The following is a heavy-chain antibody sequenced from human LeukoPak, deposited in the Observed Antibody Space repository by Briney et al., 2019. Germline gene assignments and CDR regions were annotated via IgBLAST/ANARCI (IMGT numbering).Heavy chain of an antibody. CDR1: GFTFSDYY. CDR3: ARDRDGYNYYFDY. D-gene: IGHD5-24*01. Sequence: PGGSLRLSCAASGFTFSDYYTSWIRQAPGKGLEWVSYISSSGSTIYYADSVKGRFTISRDNAKNSLYLQMNSLRAEDTAVYYCARDRDGYNYYFDYWGQGTLVTVSS. CDR2: ISSSGSTI. V-gene: IGHV3-11*01. J-gene: IGHJ4*02.